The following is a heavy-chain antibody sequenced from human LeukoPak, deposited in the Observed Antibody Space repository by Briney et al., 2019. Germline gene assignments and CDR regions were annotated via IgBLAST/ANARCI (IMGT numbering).Heavy chain of an antibody. CDR2: IYYSGST. J-gene: IGHJ4*02. CDR3: ARVNYYDSSGYFAPFNH. Sequence: SETLSLTCTVSGGSISSYYWSWIRQPPGKGLEWIGYIYYSGSTYYNPSLKSRVTISVDTSKNQFSLKLSSVTAADTAVYYCARVNYYDSSGYFAPFNHWGQGTLVTVSS. D-gene: IGHD3-22*01. V-gene: IGHV4-30-4*08. CDR1: GGSISSYY.